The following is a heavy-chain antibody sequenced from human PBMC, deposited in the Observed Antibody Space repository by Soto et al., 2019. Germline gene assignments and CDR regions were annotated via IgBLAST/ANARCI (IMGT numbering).Heavy chain of an antibody. Sequence: GGSLRLSCAASGFTFSSYSMNWVRQAPGKGLEWVSSISSSSSYIYYADSVKGRFTISRDNAKNSLYLQMNSLRAEDTAVYYCARDLEVVVAAHNHLFDYWGQGTLVTVSS. CDR2: ISSSSSYI. CDR1: GFTFSSYS. D-gene: IGHD2-15*01. CDR3: ARDLEVVVAAHNHLFDY. J-gene: IGHJ4*02. V-gene: IGHV3-21*01.